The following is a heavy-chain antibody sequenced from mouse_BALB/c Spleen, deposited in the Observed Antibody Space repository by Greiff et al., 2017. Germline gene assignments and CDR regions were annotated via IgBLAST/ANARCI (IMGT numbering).Heavy chain of an antibody. CDR3: ARGDYDDYAMDY. CDR2: IDPSDSET. V-gene: IGHV1S126*01. D-gene: IGHD2-4*01. J-gene: IGHJ4*01. CDR1: GYSFTSYW. Sequence: VQGVESGPQLVRPGASVKISCKASGYSFTSYWMHWVKQRPGQGLEWIGMIDPSDSETRLNQKFKDKATLTVDKSSSTAYMQLSSPTSEDSAVYYCARGDYDDYAMDYWGQGTSVTVSS.